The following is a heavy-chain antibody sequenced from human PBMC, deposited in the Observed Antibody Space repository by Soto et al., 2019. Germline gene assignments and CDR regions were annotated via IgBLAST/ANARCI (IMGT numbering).Heavy chain of an antibody. CDR2: INRDGSKK. Sequence: EVQLEESGGDLVQPGGSLRLSCAASGFTLSAYWMTWVRQAPGKGLEWVTNINRDGSKKCYLDSVRGRFTISRDKVGNTLNHQMDSLGADDTATNCGTRVVSPESSILYLDAFDIWGQGTRVPVSS. D-gene: IGHD3-3*02. CDR3: TRVVSPESSILYLDAFDI. V-gene: IGHV3-7*05. CDR1: GFTLSAYW. J-gene: IGHJ3*02.